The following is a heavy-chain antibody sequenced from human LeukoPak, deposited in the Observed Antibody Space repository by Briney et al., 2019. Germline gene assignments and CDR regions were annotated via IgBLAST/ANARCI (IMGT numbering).Heavy chain of an antibody. Sequence: ASVKVSCKASGYTFTGYYMHWVRQAPGQGLEWMGWINPNSGGTNYAQKFQGRVTMTGDTSISTAYMELSRLRSDDTAVYYCARDKATRRLYYYYGMDVWGQGTTVTVSS. CDR2: INPNSGGT. V-gene: IGHV1-2*02. D-gene: IGHD1-1*01. J-gene: IGHJ6*02. CDR3: ARDKATRRLYYYYGMDV. CDR1: GYTFTGYY.